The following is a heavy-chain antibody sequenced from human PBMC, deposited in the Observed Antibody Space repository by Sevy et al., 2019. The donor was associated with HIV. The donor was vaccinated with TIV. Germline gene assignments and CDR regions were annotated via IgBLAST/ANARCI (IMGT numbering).Heavy chain of an antibody. V-gene: IGHV3-30*18. CDR2: ISYDGNIQ. Sequence: GGSLRLSCAASGLTFSTYGMHWVRQAPGKGLEWVAVISYDGNIQYYADSVKGRFTVSRDNPKNRLYLQMNSLRAEDSAVYYCAKDQGGYNYAPGYWGQGTLVTVST. CDR1: GLTFSTYG. CDR3: AKDQGGYNYAPGY. D-gene: IGHD5-18*01. J-gene: IGHJ4*02.